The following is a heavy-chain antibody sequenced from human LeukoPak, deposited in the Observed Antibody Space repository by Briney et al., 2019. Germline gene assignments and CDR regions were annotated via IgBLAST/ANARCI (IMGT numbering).Heavy chain of an antibody. CDR2: VSGSAGTT. CDR3: ARTPLVRYFDS. V-gene: IGHV3-23*01. D-gene: IGHD2-2*01. J-gene: IGHJ4*02. Sequence: PGGSLRLSCAASGFTFSSYAMRWVRQARGKGLEWVSAVSGSAGTTYYADSVKGRFTISRDNSKNTLYLQMNSLRAEDTALYYCARTPLVRYFDSWGQGTLVTVSS. CDR1: GFTFSSYA.